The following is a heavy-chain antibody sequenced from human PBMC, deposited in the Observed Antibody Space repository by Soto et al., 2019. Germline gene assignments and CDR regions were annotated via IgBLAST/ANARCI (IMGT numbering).Heavy chain of an antibody. CDR1: GFTFSSYA. J-gene: IGHJ4*01. Sequence: GVLRLSCAASGFTFSSYAMTWVRQAPGKGLEWVSAIIYSDANTYYADSVKGRFTISRDNSKNTLYLQMNSLRAEDTALYYCSRGGVCNGGSCPLRGSFDYWGHGTLVTVSS. V-gene: IGHV3-23*01. D-gene: IGHD2-15*01. CDR2: IIYSDANT. CDR3: SRGGVCNGGSCPLRGSFDY.